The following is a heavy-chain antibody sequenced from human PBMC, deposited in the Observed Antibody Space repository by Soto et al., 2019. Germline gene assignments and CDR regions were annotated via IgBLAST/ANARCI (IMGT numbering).Heavy chain of an antibody. CDR1: GFTFSSYG. J-gene: IGHJ6*02. D-gene: IGHD6-19*01. CDR3: AKDGLMAYYYYYGMGV. V-gene: IGHV3-30*18. Sequence: GGSLRLSCAASGFTFSSYGMHWVRQAPGKGLEWVAVISYDGSNKYYADSVKGRFTISRDNSKNTLYLQMNSLRAEDTAVYYCAKDGLMAYYYYYGMGVWGQGTTVTVSS. CDR2: ISYDGSNK.